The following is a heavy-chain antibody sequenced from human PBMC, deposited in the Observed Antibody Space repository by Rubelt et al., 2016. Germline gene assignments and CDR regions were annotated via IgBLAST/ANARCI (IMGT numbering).Heavy chain of an antibody. CDR2: IWYDGSNK. D-gene: IGHD6-6*01. J-gene: IGHJ4*02. V-gene: IGHV3-33*01. CDR3: ARLPWDCSSSKCAFDY. Sequence: HWVRQVPGKGLEWVAVIWYDGSNKYYADSVKGRFTISRDNSKNTLYLQMNSLRAADTAVYYCARLPWDCSSSKCAFDYWGQGTLVTVSS.